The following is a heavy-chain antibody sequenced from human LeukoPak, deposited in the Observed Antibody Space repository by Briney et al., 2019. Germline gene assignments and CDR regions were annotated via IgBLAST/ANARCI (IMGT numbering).Heavy chain of an antibody. V-gene: IGHV3-21*01. D-gene: IGHD5-12*01. J-gene: IGHJ4*02. CDR2: ISSSSSYI. CDR1: GFTFSSYS. CDR3: ARDLSGYSGYDLFY. Sequence: GGSLRLSCAASGFTFSSYSMNWVRQAPGKGLEWVSSISSSSSYIYYADSVKGRFTISRDNAKNSLHLQMNSLRAEDTAVYYCARDLSGYSGYDLFYWGQGTLVTVSS.